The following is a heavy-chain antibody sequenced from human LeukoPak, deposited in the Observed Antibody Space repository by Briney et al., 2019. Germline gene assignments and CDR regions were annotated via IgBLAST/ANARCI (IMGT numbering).Heavy chain of an antibody. Sequence: SQTLSLTCAISGDSVSSNSAAWNWIRQSPSRGLEWLGRTYYRSKWYNDYAVSVKSRITINPDTSKNQFSLRLNSVTPEDTAVYYCARGSDYDILTGYWYYFDYWGQGTLVTVSS. D-gene: IGHD3-9*01. CDR3: ARGSDYDILTGYWYYFDY. CDR1: GDSVSSNSAA. CDR2: TYYRSKWYN. V-gene: IGHV6-1*01. J-gene: IGHJ4*02.